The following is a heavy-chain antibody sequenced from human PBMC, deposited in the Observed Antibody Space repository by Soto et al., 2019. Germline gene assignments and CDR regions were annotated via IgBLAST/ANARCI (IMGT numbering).Heavy chain of an antibody. J-gene: IGHJ4*02. D-gene: IGHD2-15*01. Sequence: SETLSLTCAVYGGSFSGYYWGWIRQPPGKGLEWIGEINHSGSTNYNPSLKSRVTISVDTSKNQFSLKLSSVTAADTAVYYCARGGVAALPPPGYWGQGTQVTVSS. CDR2: INHSGST. CDR1: GGSFSGYY. V-gene: IGHV4-34*01. CDR3: ARGGVAALPPPGY.